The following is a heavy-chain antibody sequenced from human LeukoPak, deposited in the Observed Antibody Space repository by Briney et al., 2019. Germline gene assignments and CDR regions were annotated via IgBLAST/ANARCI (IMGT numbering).Heavy chain of an antibody. CDR3: ASHSSSYHNFDY. CDR1: GYTFTGYY. V-gene: IGHV1-2*02. Sequence: ASVTVSCKASGYTFTGYYMHWVRQAPGQGLEWMGWINPNGGGTNYAQKFQGRVTMTRDTSISTAYMELRRLRSDDTAVYYCASHSSSYHNFDYWGQGTLVTVSS. CDR2: INPNGGGT. J-gene: IGHJ4*02. D-gene: IGHD6-6*01.